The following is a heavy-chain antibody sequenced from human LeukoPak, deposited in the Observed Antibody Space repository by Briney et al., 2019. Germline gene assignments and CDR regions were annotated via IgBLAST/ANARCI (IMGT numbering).Heavy chain of an antibody. Sequence: SETLSLTCTVSGYSISSGYYWGWIRQPPGKGLEWIGNIYHSGSTYYNPSLKSRVTISLDTSKNQFSLKLSSVTAADTAIYYCARKVPGYSGYSDFDYWGQGTLVTVSS. CDR3: ARKVPGYSGYSDFDY. CDR1: GYSISSGYY. V-gene: IGHV4-38-2*02. CDR2: IYHSGST. D-gene: IGHD5-12*01. J-gene: IGHJ4*02.